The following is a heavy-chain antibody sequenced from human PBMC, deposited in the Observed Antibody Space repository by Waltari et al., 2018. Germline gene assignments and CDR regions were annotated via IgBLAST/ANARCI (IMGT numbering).Heavy chain of an antibody. Sequence: EVQLVESGEGLVQPGGSLRLSCAASGFTFSNYPMHWVRQPPGKGLEYVSAINSNGGTTYYADYVRGRFTISRDNSKNTLYLQMGSLRTEDMAVYYCVRGPPDGGSSGWHWYFDLWGRGTLVTVSS. J-gene: IGHJ2*01. CDR1: GFTFSNYP. D-gene: IGHD6-25*01. V-gene: IGHV3-64*02. CDR3: VRGPPDGGSSGWHWYFDL. CDR2: INSNGGTT.